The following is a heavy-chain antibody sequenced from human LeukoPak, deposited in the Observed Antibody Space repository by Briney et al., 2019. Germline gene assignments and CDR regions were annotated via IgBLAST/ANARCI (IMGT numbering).Heavy chain of an antibody. J-gene: IGHJ5*02. CDR2: FDPEDGET. CDR1: GYTLTELS. D-gene: IGHD2-2*01. Sequence: ASVKVSCKVSGYTLTELSMHWVRQAPGKGLEWMGGFDPEDGETIYAQKFQGRVTMTEDTSTDTAYMELSSLRSEDTAVYYCATTPPPSSTSPGEFGFDPWGQGTLVTVSS. CDR3: ATTPPPSSTSPGEFGFDP. V-gene: IGHV1-24*01.